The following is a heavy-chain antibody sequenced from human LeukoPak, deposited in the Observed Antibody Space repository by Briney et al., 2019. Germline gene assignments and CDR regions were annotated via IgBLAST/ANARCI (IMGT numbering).Heavy chain of an antibody. CDR2: INHSGST. CDR3: ARLRVRGYGYGPWEGPTWLDY. V-gene: IGHV4-34*01. Sequence: SETLSLTCAVYGGSFSGYYWSWIRQPPGKGLEWIGEINHSGSTNYNPSLKSRVTISVDASKNQFSLKLSSVTAADTAVYYCARLRVRGYGYGPWEGPTWLDYWGQGTLVTVSS. CDR1: GGSFSGYY. D-gene: IGHD5-18*01. J-gene: IGHJ4*02.